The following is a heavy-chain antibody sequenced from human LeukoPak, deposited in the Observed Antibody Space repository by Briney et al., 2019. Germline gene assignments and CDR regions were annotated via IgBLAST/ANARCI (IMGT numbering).Heavy chain of an antibody. V-gene: IGHV4-34*01. CDR3: ARGVRYSSGVDY. Sequence: SETLSLTCAVYGGSFSGYYWSWIRQPPGKGLEWIGEINHSGSTNYNPSLKSRVTISVDTSKNQFSLKLSSLTAADTAVCYCARGVRYSSGVDYWRQGTLVTVSS. D-gene: IGHD6-19*01. J-gene: IGHJ4*02. CDR1: GGSFSGYY. CDR2: INHSGST.